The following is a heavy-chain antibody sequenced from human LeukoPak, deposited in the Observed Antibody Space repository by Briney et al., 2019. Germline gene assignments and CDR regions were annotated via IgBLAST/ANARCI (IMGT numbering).Heavy chain of an antibody. CDR2: IKQDGSEK. CDR3: AREPYSGSYFGYYYYMDV. CDR1: GFTFSSYW. D-gene: IGHD1-26*01. J-gene: IGHJ6*03. Sequence: GGSLRLSCAASGFTFSSYWMSWVRQAPGKGLEWVANIKQDGSEKYYVDCMKGRFTISRDNAKNSLYLQMNSLRAEDTAVYYCAREPYSGSYFGYYYYMDVWGKGTTVTVSS. V-gene: IGHV3-7*01.